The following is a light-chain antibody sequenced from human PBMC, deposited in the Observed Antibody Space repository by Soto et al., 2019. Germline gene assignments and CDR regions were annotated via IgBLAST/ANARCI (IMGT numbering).Light chain of an antibody. CDR3: QQFKSYPYT. CDR1: QAISGF. J-gene: IGKJ2*01. V-gene: IGKV1-9*01. CDR2: GAS. Sequence: IQLTQSPSSLSASVGDRVTITCRASQAISGFLVWYQQNPGQAPKLLIYGASTLQSGVPSRFSGSGSGTDFTLTISSLQPADIATYCCQQFKSYPYTFGQGTKLEIK.